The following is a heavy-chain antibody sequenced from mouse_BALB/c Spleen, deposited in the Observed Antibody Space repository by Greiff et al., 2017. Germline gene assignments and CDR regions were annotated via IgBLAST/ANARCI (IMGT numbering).Heavy chain of an antibody. D-gene: IGHD2-5*01. Sequence: EVQRVESGAELVKPGASVKLSCTASGFTFKDTYMHWVKQRPEQGLEWIGRIDPANGNTKYDPKFQGKATITADTSSNTAYLQLSSLTSEDTAVYYCARGKYSNCRYYYAMDYWGQGTSVTVSS. CDR2: IDPANGNT. CDR3: ARGKYSNCRYYYAMDY. J-gene: IGHJ4*01. CDR1: GFTFKDTY. V-gene: IGHV14-3*02.